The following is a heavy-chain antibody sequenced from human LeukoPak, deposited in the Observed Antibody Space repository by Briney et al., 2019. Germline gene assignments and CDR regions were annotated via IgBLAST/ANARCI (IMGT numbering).Heavy chain of an antibody. Sequence: ASVTVSCKASVGTFSSYAISWVRQAPGQGLEWMGGIIPIFGTANYAQKFQGRVTITADESTSTAYMELSSLRSEDTAVYYCATGRDRYCSGGSCYLGDDYWGQGTLVTVSS. CDR2: IIPIFGTA. CDR3: ATGRDRYCSGGSCYLGDDY. D-gene: IGHD2-15*01. V-gene: IGHV1-69*13. J-gene: IGHJ4*02. CDR1: VGTFSSYA.